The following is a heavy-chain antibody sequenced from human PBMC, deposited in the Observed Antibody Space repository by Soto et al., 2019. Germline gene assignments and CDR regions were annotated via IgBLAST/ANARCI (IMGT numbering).Heavy chain of an antibody. Sequence: ASVKVSCKASGYTFTGYYMHWVRQAAGQGLEWMGWINPNSGGTNYAQKFQGWVTMTRDTSITTAYMEPSRLRSDDTAVYYCARDKYYYDSSGYRGRDAFVIWGQGTMVTVSS. CDR3: ARDKYYYDSSGYRGRDAFVI. V-gene: IGHV1-2*04. D-gene: IGHD3-22*01. J-gene: IGHJ3*02. CDR2: INPNSGGT. CDR1: GYTFTGYY.